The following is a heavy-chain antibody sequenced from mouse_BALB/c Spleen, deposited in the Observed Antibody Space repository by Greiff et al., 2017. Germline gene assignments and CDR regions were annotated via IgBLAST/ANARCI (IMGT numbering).Heavy chain of an antibody. Sequence: DVHLVESGGGLVKPGGSLKLSCAASGFTFSDYYMYWVRQTPEKRLEWVATISDGGSYTYYPDSVKGRFTISRDNAKNNLYLQMSSLKSEDTAMYYCARGGGSSPYYFDYWGQGTTLTVSS. CDR3: ARGGGSSPYYFDY. J-gene: IGHJ2*01. D-gene: IGHD1-1*01. CDR1: GFTFSDYY. CDR2: ISDGGSYT. V-gene: IGHV5-4*02.